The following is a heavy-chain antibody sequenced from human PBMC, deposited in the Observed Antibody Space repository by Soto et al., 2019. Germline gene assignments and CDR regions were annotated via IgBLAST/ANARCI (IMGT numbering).Heavy chain of an antibody. CDR2: IYPGDSDT. V-gene: IGHV5-51*01. D-gene: IGHD4-17*01. Sequence: PGESLKISCKASGYSFRNFWIGWVRQMPGKGLEWMGIIYPGDSDTRYSPSFQGQVTISADKSISTAYLQWSSLKASDTAIYYCARQYGVNLDYCGQGTSVTVSS. CDR1: GYSFRNFW. J-gene: IGHJ4*02. CDR3: ARQYGVNLDY.